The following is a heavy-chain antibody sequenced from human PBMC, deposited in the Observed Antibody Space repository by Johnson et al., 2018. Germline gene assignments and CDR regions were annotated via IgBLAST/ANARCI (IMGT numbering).Heavy chain of an antibody. Sequence: VQLVQSGGGLVQPGRSLRLSCTASGFTFGDYAMSWFRQAPGKGLEWVGFIGSKAYGGTTEYAASVKGRYTISGYDYKSIAYLQMNRLKTEDTAGYYCTRGRATPDVWGKGTTVTVSS. CDR3: TRGRATPDV. J-gene: IGHJ6*04. D-gene: IGHD5-12*01. V-gene: IGHV3-49*03. CDR1: GFTFGDYA. CDR2: IGSKAYGGTT.